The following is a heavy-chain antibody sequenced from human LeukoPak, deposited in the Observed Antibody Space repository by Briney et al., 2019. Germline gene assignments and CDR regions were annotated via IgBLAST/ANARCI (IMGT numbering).Heavy chain of an antibody. CDR1: GFTFSGSA. CDR2: IRSKANFYAT. V-gene: IGHV3-73*01. Sequence: PGGSLRLSCAASGFTFSGSAMHWVRQASGKGLEWVGRIRSKANFYATEYGESVKGRFTISRDDSKNTAYLQMNSLRAEDTAVYYCARTSDTSGRLYWYFDLWGRGTLVTVSS. CDR3: ARTSDTSGRLYWYFDL. D-gene: IGHD3-22*01. J-gene: IGHJ2*01.